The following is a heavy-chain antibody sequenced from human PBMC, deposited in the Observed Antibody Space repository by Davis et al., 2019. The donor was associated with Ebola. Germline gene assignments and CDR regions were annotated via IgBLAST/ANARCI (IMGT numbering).Heavy chain of an antibody. D-gene: IGHD2-15*01. CDR2: IYHRGST. CDR1: GGSISSSNW. V-gene: IGHV4-4*02. J-gene: IGHJ4*02. Sequence: GSLRLSCAVSGGSISSSNWWRWVRQPPGTGLEWIGDIYHRGSTNYNPSLKSRVTISVDKSKNQFSLKLSSVTAADTAVYYCARGRWYCSGGSCYGRSYFDYWGQGTLVTVSS. CDR3: ARGRWYCSGGSCYGRSYFDY.